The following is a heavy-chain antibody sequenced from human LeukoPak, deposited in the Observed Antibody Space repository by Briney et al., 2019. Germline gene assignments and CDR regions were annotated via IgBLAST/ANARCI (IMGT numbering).Heavy chain of an antibody. CDR1: GFTFSSYS. CDR3: AGDPSIVGAPPLDY. D-gene: IGHD1-26*01. CDR2: ISSSSSYI. J-gene: IGHJ4*02. Sequence: GGSLRLSCAASGFTFSSYSMNWVRQAPGKGLEWVSSISSSSSYIYYADSVKGRFTISRDNAKNSLYLQMNSLRAEDTAVYYCAGDPSIVGAPPLDYWGQGTLVTVSS. V-gene: IGHV3-21*01.